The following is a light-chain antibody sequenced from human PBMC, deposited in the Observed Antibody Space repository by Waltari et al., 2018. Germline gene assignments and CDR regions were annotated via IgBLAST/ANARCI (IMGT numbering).Light chain of an antibody. J-gene: IGLJ1*01. CDR3: CSFAGSSTYV. CDR1: SSDVGSFNF. CDR2: EGN. Sequence: QSALTQPASVSGSPGQSITISCTGTSSDVGSFNFVSWYQQHPGKAHKLMIYEGNKRPSGVSNRFSGSRSGNTASPTISGLQAEDEADYYCCSFAGSSTYVFGTGTKVTVL. V-gene: IGLV2-23*01.